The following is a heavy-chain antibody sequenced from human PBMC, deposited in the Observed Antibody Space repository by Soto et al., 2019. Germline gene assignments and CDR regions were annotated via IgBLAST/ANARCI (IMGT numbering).Heavy chain of an antibody. CDR3: AKPLSARRSVYYYYYGMDV. D-gene: IGHD6-6*01. V-gene: IGHV3-30*18. CDR2: ISYDGSDK. J-gene: IGHJ6*02. Sequence: GGSLRLSCAASGFTFNTYGMHWVRQAPGKGLEWVAVISYDGSDKYYADSVKGRFIISRDNSKDTLYLQMNSLRAEDTAIYYCAKPLSARRSVYYYYYGMDVWGQGTTVTVSS. CDR1: GFTFNTYG.